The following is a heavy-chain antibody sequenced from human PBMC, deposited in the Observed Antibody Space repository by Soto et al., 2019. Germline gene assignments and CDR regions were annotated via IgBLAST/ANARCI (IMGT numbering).Heavy chain of an antibody. Sequence: QVHLQQSGPGLVEPSETLSLTCTVSGDSMTSYFWSWIRQPPGKGLEWIVNMYNSGSINFNPSLKSRVKILVDRSKNQFSLKVNSVTAADTAIYYCFESGGNWGQGTLVTVPS. D-gene: IGHD1-26*01. V-gene: IGHV4-59*01. CDR3: FESGGN. CDR1: GDSMTSYF. CDR2: MYNSGSI. J-gene: IGHJ4*02.